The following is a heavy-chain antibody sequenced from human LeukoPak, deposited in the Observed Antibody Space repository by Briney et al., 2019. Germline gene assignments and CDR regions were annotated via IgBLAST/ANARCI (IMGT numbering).Heavy chain of an antibody. D-gene: IGHD2-15*01. CDR2: INPSGGST. CDR1: GYTFTGFY. V-gene: IGHV1-46*03. Sequence: ASVKVSCKASGYTFTGFYMHWVRQAPGQGLEWMGIINPSGGSTSYAQKFQGRVTMTRDTSMSTVYMELSSLRSEDTAVYYCARALVGYCSGGRCYTLDCWGQGTLVTVSS. J-gene: IGHJ4*02. CDR3: ARALVGYCSGGRCYTLDC.